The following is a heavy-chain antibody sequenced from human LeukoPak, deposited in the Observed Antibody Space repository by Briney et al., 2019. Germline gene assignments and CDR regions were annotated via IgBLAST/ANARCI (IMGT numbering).Heavy chain of an antibody. CDR2: IIPIFGTA. CDR1: GGTFSSYA. J-gene: IGHJ4*02. V-gene: IGHV1-69*05. CDR3: AREGGITGTTSSGFDY. D-gene: IGHD1-7*01. Sequence: SVKVSCKASGGTFSSYAISWVRQAPGQGLEWMGGIIPIFGTANYAQKFQGRVTITTDDSTSTAYMELSSLRSEDTAVYYCAREGGITGTTSSGFDYWGQGTLVTVSS.